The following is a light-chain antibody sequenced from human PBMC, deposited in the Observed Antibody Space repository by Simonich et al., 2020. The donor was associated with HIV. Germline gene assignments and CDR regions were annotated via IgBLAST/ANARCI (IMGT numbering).Light chain of an antibody. J-gene: IGKJ1*01. Sequence: EIVMTQSPATLSVSPGERATLSCRASQSVSSNLAWYQQKPGQAPRLLIYGASTRATGIPARRSGSGSGTDFTLTINSLQAEDVAVYYCQQYYSTPQTFGQGTKVEIK. CDR3: QQYYSTPQT. CDR2: GAS. CDR1: QSVSSN. V-gene: IGKV3-15*01.